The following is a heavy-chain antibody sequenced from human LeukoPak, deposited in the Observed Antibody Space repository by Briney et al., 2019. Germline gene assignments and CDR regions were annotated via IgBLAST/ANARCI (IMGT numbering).Heavy chain of an antibody. CDR3: ARGRGQDIVVVVAADAFDI. J-gene: IGHJ3*02. CDR1: GASISSYY. CDR2: IYTSGTT. D-gene: IGHD2-15*01. Sequence: SETLSLTCTVSGASISSYYWNWIRQPAGKGLEWIGRIYTSGTTNYNPSLKSRVTISVDTSKNHFSLKLSSVTAADTAVYYCARGRGQDIVVVVAADAFDIWGQGTKVTVSS. V-gene: IGHV4-4*07.